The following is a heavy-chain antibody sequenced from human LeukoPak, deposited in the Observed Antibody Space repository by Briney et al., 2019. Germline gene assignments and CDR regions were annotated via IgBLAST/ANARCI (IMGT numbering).Heavy chain of an antibody. J-gene: IGHJ4*02. V-gene: IGHV4-59*08. D-gene: IGHD3-10*01. Sequence: SETLSLTCTVSDGSISPYYWSWIRQPPGKGLQWIGYIYYSGSTNYSPSLKSRVTISVDTSQNQFSLKLSSVTAADTAVYYCARHRVEASDFDYWGQGTLVTVSS. CDR1: DGSISPYY. CDR2: IYYSGST. CDR3: ARHRVEASDFDY.